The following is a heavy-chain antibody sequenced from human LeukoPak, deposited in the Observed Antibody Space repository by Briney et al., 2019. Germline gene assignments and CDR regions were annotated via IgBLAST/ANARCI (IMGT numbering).Heavy chain of an antibody. J-gene: IGHJ5*02. CDR2: INPDGSTT. CDR3: ARDLRGSPDR. V-gene: IGHV3-74*01. Sequence: GGSLRLSCAASGFTFTTLWMNLVRQVPAKGLLWVSLINPDGSTTTYADSVKGRFTISRDNAKNTVYLQMNSLRGEDTAVYYCARDLRGSPDRWGQGTLVTVSS. CDR1: GFTFTTLW. D-gene: IGHD3-16*01.